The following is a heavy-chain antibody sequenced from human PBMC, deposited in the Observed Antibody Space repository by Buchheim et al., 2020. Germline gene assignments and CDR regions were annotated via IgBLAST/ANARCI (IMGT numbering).Heavy chain of an antibody. CDR3: ARDKDVLRYFALPGY. CDR1: GFTFSSYA. CDR2: ISYDGSNK. D-gene: IGHD3-9*01. Sequence: QVQLVESGGGVVQPGRSLRLSCAASGFTFSSYAMHWVRQAPGKGLEWVAVISYDGSNKYYADSVKGRFTISRDNSKNKLYLQMNSLRAEDTAVYYCARDKDVLRYFALPGYWGQGTL. V-gene: IGHV3-30*04. J-gene: IGHJ4*02.